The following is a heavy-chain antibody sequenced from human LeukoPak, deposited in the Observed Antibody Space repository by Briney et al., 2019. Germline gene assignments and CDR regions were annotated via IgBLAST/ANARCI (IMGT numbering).Heavy chain of an antibody. CDR1: GFTFSNYG. CDR3: ARGMVAGHGVDY. V-gene: IGHV3-64*01. CDR2: ISTKVDKM. Sequence: SGGSLRLSCVASGFTFSNYGMHWVRQAPGKGLEYVSAISTKVDKMYYGNSVRGRFTISRDNSKNTLYLQMGSLRAEDMAVYYCARGMVAGHGVDYWGQGTLVTVSS. J-gene: IGHJ4*02. D-gene: IGHD6-19*01.